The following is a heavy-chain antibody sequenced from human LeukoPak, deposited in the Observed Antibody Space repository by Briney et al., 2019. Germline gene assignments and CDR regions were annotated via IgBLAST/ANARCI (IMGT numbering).Heavy chain of an antibody. J-gene: IGHJ5*02. Sequence: SETLSLTCTVSGGSISSGGYYWSWIRQPPGKGLEWIGYIYHSGSTYYNPSLKSRVTISVDRSKNQFSLKLSSVTAADTAVYYCARGGYLVWFDPWGQGTLVTVSS. CDR3: ARGGYLVWFDP. V-gene: IGHV4-30-2*01. D-gene: IGHD3-22*01. CDR2: IYHSGST. CDR1: GGSISSGGYY.